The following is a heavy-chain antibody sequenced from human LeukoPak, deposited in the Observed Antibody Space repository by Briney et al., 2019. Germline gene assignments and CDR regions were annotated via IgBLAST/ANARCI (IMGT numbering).Heavy chain of an antibody. D-gene: IGHD2-15*01. CDR1: GGSISSYY. CDR2: IYYSGST. J-gene: IGHJ4*02. CDR3: ASLGGSRYCSGGSCYPRVVDY. Sequence: SETLSLTCTVSGGSISSYYWSWIRQPPGKGLEWIGYIYYSGSTNYNPSLKSRVTISVDTSKNQFSLKLSSVTAADTAVYYCASLGGSRYCSGGSCYPRVVDYWGQGALVTVSS. V-gene: IGHV4-59*01.